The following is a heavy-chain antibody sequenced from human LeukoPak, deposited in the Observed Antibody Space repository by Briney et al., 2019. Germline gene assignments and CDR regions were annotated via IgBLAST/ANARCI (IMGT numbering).Heavy chain of an antibody. CDR1: GFIFSDYY. J-gene: IGHJ3*02. Sequence: GGSLRLSCVASGFIFSDYYMTWIRQAPGKGLEWVSFISSSGSTIYYADSVRGRFTISRDNAKNSLHLQMNSLRAEDTAVYYCARWDYDFWSGYYSGDAFDIWGQGTMVTVSS. V-gene: IGHV3-11*04. D-gene: IGHD3-3*01. CDR2: ISSSGSTI. CDR3: ARWDYDFWSGYYSGDAFDI.